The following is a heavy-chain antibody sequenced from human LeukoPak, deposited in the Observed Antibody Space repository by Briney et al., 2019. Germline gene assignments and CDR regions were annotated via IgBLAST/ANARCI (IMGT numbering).Heavy chain of an antibody. Sequence: PSETLSLTCAVYGGSFSGYYWSWIRQPPGKGLEWIGEINHSGSTNYNPSLKSRVTISVDTSKNQFSLKLSSVTAADTAVYYCASKFSGTYYYDSSGYLVGGAFDIWGQGTMVTVSS. D-gene: IGHD3-22*01. CDR1: GGSFSGYY. CDR2: INHSGST. V-gene: IGHV4-34*01. J-gene: IGHJ3*02. CDR3: ASKFSGTYYYDSSGYLVGGAFDI.